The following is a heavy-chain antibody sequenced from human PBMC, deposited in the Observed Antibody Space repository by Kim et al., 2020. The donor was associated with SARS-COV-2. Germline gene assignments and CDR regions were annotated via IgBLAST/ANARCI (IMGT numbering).Heavy chain of an antibody. V-gene: IGHV2-5*01. CDR2: IYWNDDK. J-gene: IGHJ4*02. CDR3: AHRAGVAYRDILTGYYLPTH. Sequence: SGPTLVNPTQTLTLTCTFSGFSLSTSGVGVGWIRQPPGKALEWLALIYWNDDKRYSPSLKSRLTITKDTSKNQVVLTMTNMDPVDTATYYCAHRAGVAYRDILTGYYLPTHWGQGTLVTVSS. CDR1: GFSLSTSGVG. D-gene: IGHD3-9*01.